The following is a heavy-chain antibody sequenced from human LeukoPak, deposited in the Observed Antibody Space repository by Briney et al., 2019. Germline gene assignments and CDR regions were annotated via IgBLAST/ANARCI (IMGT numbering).Heavy chain of an antibody. D-gene: IGHD5-18*01. J-gene: IGHJ3*02. CDR1: GGSFSGYY. CDR2: IYYSGST. V-gene: IGHV4-59*01. Sequence: KTSETLSLTCVVYGGSFSGYYWSWIRQPPGKGLEWIGYIYYSGSTNYNPSLKSRVTISVDTSKNQFSLKLSSVTAADTAVYYCARVVDTNAFDIWGQGTMVTVSS. CDR3: ARVVDTNAFDI.